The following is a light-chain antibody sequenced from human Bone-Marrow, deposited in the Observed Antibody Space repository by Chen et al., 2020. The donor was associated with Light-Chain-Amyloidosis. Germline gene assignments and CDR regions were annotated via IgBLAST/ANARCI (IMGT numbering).Light chain of an antibody. CDR1: QDISNY. J-gene: IGKJ4*01. CDR3: QQYHTLPLT. Sequence: DIQMTQSPSSLSASVGDRVSITCQASQDISNYLNWYLQKPGEAPKLLIYDASNLGAGVPSRFSGGRSGTHFTLTISSLQPEDVVTFYCQQYHTLPLTFGGGTKLEIK. CDR2: DAS. V-gene: IGKV1-33*01.